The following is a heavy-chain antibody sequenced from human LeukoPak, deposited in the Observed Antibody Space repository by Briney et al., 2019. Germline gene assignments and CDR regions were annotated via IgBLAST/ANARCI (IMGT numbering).Heavy chain of an antibody. J-gene: IGHJ4*02. CDR2: VYHSGST. Sequence: SQTLSLTCTVSGASISSDGYYWSWIRQLPGKGLEWIGYVYHSGSTYYNPSLKSRVTISIDRSRNQFSLKLSSVTAADTAVYFCARGYGSGSYNYWGQGTLVTVSS. CDR3: ARGYGSGSYNY. CDR1: GASISSDGYY. V-gene: IGHV4-30-2*01. D-gene: IGHD3-10*01.